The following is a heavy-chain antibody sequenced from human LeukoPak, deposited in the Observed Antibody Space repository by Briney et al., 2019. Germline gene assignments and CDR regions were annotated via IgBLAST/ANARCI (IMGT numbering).Heavy chain of an antibody. D-gene: IGHD3-16*02. J-gene: IGHJ3*02. Sequence: SETLSLTCTVFGGSISSSSYYWGWIRQPPGKGLEWIGSIYYSGSTYYNPSLKSRVTISVDTSKNQFSLKLSSVTAADTAVYYCARFDVWGSYRPHTDDAFDIWGQGTMVTVSS. CDR3: ARFDVWGSYRPHTDDAFDI. CDR2: IYYSGST. CDR1: GGSISSSSYY. V-gene: IGHV4-39*07.